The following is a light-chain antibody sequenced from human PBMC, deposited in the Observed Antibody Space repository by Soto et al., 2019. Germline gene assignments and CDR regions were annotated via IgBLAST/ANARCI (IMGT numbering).Light chain of an antibody. Sequence: QSVLTQPASVSGSPGQSITISCTGTSSDVGGYNFVSWYQQRPGKAPKFMIFEVTNRPSGISDRFSGSKSGNTASLTISGLQAEDEADYYCCSHTSSTTYVFGTGTKVTVL. V-gene: IGLV2-14*01. J-gene: IGLJ1*01. CDR1: SSDVGGYNF. CDR2: EVT. CDR3: CSHTSSTTYV.